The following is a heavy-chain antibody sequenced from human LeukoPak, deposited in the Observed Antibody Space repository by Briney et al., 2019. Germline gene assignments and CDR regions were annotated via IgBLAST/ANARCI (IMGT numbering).Heavy chain of an antibody. CDR1: GYTFTSYG. D-gene: IGHD2-15*01. V-gene: IGHV1-18*01. CDR2: ISAYNGNT. Sequence: ASVKVSCKASGYTFTSYGISWVRQAPGQGLEWMGWISAYNGNTNYAQKLQGRVTMTTDTSTSTAYTELRSLRSDDTAVYYCARGGSGHPTRDYYYYYMDVWGKGTTVTVSS. J-gene: IGHJ6*03. CDR3: ARGGSGHPTRDYYYYYMDV.